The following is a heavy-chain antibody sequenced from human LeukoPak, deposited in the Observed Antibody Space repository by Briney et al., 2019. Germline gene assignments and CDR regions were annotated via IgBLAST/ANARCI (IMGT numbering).Heavy chain of an antibody. D-gene: IGHD1-26*01. CDR1: GFTFRDYW. Sequence: PGGSLRLSCAASGFTFRDYWMSWVRQTPEKGLEWVANIKQDGYEKYYVDSVKGRFTISRDNAKNSLYLQMNSLRGDDTAVYYCARDKIVGPTTLDYWGQGTLVTVSS. CDR2: IKQDGYEK. J-gene: IGHJ4*02. CDR3: ARDKIVGPTTLDY. V-gene: IGHV3-7*01.